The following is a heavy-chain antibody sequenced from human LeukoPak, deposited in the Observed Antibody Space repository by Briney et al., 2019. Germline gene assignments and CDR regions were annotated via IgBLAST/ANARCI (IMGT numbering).Heavy chain of an antibody. CDR1: RFTFSTYR. J-gene: IGHJ5*02. Sequence: GGSLRLSCAASRFTFSTYRMNWVRQAPGKGLEWVAVISYDGSNKYYADSVKGRFTISRDNSKNTLYLQMNSLRAEDTAVYYCARVRGTNWFDPWGQGTLVTVSS. CDR3: ARVRGTNWFDP. CDR2: ISYDGSNK. V-gene: IGHV3-30*03. D-gene: IGHD1-1*01.